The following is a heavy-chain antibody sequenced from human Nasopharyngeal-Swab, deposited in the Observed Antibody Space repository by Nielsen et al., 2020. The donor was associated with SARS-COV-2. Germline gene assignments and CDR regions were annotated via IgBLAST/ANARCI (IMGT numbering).Heavy chain of an antibody. D-gene: IGHD2-21*01. J-gene: IGHJ6*02. CDR1: VYSFTGYY. V-gene: IGHV1-2*02. CDR2: ISPDTGAT. CDR3: ARVWRDYYGLDV. Sequence: SVKVSCKASVYSFTGYYLHWVRQAPVQGLEWMGLISPDTGATNYAEKFQGRVTMTSDMALSTAYMEMSRLRSDDTAVYYCARVWRDYYGLDVWGQGTTVTVSS.